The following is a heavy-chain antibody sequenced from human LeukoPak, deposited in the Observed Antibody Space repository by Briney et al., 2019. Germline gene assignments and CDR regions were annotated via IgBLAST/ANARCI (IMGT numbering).Heavy chain of an antibody. CDR3: ARGYCSGGSCYFFAY. CDR1: GYTFIGYY. D-gene: IGHD2-15*01. Sequence: ASVKVSCKASGYTFIGYYMHWVRQAPGQGLEWMGWINPNSGGTNYAQKFQGRVTMTRDTSISTAYMELSRLRSDDTAVYYCARGYCSGGSCYFFAYWGQGTLVTVSS. J-gene: IGHJ4*02. CDR2: INPNSGGT. V-gene: IGHV1-2*02.